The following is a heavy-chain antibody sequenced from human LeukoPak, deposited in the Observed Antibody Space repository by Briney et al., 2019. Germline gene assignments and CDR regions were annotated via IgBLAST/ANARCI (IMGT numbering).Heavy chain of an antibody. CDR2: IYHSGST. Sequence: PSETLSLTCTVSGYSISSSYYWGWIRQPPGKGLEWIGSIYHSGSTYYNPSLKSRVTITVDTSKNQFSLKLSSVTAADTAVYYCARDPPLWGAAAGAAFDIWGQGTMVTVSS. CDR3: ARDPPLWGAAAGAAFDI. D-gene: IGHD6-13*01. J-gene: IGHJ3*02. V-gene: IGHV4-38-2*02. CDR1: GYSISSSYY.